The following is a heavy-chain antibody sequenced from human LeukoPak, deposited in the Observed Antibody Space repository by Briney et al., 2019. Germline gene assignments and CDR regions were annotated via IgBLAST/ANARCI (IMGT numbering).Heavy chain of an antibody. Sequence: GGSLRLSCAAAGFTFSKTWMSWVRQAPGKGLAWVASINEDGSEKRYADSVKGRVTISRDNAKNSLYLQMNSLRAEDTAVYYCGGTPGYSSSWYYFDYWGQGTLVTVSS. CDR3: GGTPGYSSSWYYFDY. J-gene: IGHJ4*02. V-gene: IGHV3-7*01. CDR1: GFTFSKTW. CDR2: INEDGSEK. D-gene: IGHD6-13*01.